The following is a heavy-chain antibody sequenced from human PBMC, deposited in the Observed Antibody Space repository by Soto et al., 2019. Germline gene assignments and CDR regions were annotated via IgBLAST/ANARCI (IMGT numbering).Heavy chain of an antibody. CDR3: ASHTNSWYYFDH. CDR1: RYSFTDYW. V-gene: IGHV5-51*01. D-gene: IGHD6-13*01. J-gene: IGHJ4*02. CDR2: IYPGDSDT. Sequence: RGESLKISCKAFRYSFTDYWIGWVRQMPGKGLEWMGFIYPGDSDTRYSPSFQGQVTISADKSISTAYLKWSSLKASDSALYFCASHTNSWYYFDHWGQGTVVTVSS.